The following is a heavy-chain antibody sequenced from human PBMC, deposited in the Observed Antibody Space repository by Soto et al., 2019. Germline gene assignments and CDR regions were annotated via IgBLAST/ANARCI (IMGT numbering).Heavy chain of an antibody. J-gene: IGHJ6*02. CDR3: AKGARIQLWMTTYYYYGMDV. CDR1: GGTFSSYA. V-gene: IGHV1-69*06. Sequence: QVQLVQSGAEVKKPGSSVKVSCKASGGTFSSYAISWVRQAPGQGLEWMGGIIPIFGTANYAQKFQGRVTITADKSTSTAYMELSSLRSEDTAVYYCAKGARIQLWMTTYYYYGMDVWGQGTTVTVS. CDR2: IIPIFGTA. D-gene: IGHD5-18*01.